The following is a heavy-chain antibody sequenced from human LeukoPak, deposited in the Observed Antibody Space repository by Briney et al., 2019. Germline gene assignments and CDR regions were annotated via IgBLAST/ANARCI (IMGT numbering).Heavy chain of an antibody. CDR3: ANYLEMARLLFDY. V-gene: IGHV3-30*18. CDR1: GFTFSSYG. D-gene: IGHD5-24*01. Sequence: GRSLRLSCAASGFTFSSYGMHWVRQAPGKGLEWVAVISYDGSNKYYADSVKGRFTISRDNSKNTLYLQMNSLRAEDTAVYYCANYLEMARLLFDYWGQGTLVTVSS. CDR2: ISYDGSNK. J-gene: IGHJ4*02.